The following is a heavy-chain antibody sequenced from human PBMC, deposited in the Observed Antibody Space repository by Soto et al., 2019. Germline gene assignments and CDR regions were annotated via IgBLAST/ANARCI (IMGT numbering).Heavy chain of an antibody. V-gene: IGHV3-30-3*01. CDR1: GCTFSSYA. J-gene: IGHJ4*02. D-gene: IGHD4-17*01. CDR3: ARDYGLDY. CDR2: ISYDGSNK. Sequence: QVQLVESGGGVVQPGRSLRLSCAASGCTFSSYAMHWVRQAPGKGLEWVAVISYDGSNKYYADSVKGRFTISRDNSKNTLYLQMNSLRAEDTAVYYCARDYGLDYWGQGTLVTVSS.